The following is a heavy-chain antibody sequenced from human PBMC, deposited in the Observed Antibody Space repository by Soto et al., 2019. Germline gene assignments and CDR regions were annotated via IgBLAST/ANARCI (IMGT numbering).Heavy chain of an antibody. V-gene: IGHV1-69*13. Sequence: ASVKVSCKASGGTFSSYAISWVRQAPGQGLEWMGGIIPIFGTANYAQKFQGRVTITGDASTSTAYMELSSLRSEDTAVYYCAREKTRYSGYDYPNYAFDIWGQGTMVTVSS. CDR1: GGTFSSYA. CDR3: AREKTRYSGYDYPNYAFDI. CDR2: IIPIFGTA. D-gene: IGHD5-12*01. J-gene: IGHJ3*02.